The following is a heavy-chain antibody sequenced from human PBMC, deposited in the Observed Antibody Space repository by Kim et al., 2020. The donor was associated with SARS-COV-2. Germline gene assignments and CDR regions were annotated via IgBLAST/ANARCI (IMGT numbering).Heavy chain of an antibody. J-gene: IGHJ3*02. CDR1: GFTFGDYA. CDR3: TRDFGAYLTGITMVRGYDDAFDI. D-gene: IGHD3-10*01. V-gene: IGHV3-49*03. CDR2: IRSKAYGGTT. Sequence: GGSLRLSCTASGFTFGDYAMSWFRQAPGKGLEWVGFIRSKAYGGTTEYAASVKGRFTISRDDSKSIAYLQMNSLKTEDTAVYYCTRDFGAYLTGITMVRGYDDAFDIWGQGTMVTVSS.